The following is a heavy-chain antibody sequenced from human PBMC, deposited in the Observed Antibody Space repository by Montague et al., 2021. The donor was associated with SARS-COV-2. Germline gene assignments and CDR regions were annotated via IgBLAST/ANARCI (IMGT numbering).Heavy chain of an antibody. V-gene: IGHV4-61*02. Sequence: TLSLTYTVSGDSMSSGRYYWTWIRQPAGKRLEWIGRIYSSGTTNYNPSLKSRVTLLVDTSKNQFSLKLSSVSAADTAVYYCAKQALTRYCTSTTCFGAAFDIWGQGTMVTVSS. J-gene: IGHJ3*02. CDR2: IYSSGTT. D-gene: IGHD2-2*01. CDR3: AKQALTRYCTSTTCFGAAFDI. CDR1: GDSMSSGRYY.